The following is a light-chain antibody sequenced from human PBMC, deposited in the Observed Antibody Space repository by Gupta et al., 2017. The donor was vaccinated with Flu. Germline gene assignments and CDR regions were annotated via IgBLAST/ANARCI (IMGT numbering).Light chain of an antibody. V-gene: IGLV2-23*01. CDR3: CSYAGSSTDV. CDR2: QDT. Sequence: QSALTQPASVSGSPGQSITISCTRTSSDIGGYNLVSWYQQHPGKAPKLMIYQDTKRPSGVSDRFSGSKSGNTASLTISGLQTEDEADYYCCSYAGSSTDVFGTGTKVAVL. J-gene: IGLJ1*01. CDR1: SSDIGGYNL.